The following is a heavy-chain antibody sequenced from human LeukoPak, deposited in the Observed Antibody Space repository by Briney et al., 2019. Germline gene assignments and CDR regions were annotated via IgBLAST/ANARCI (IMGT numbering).Heavy chain of an antibody. V-gene: IGHV3-23*01. J-gene: IGHJ6*02. CDR3: AKNLYCGGGSCYPSALGMDV. D-gene: IGHD2-15*01. CDR1: GFTFSSYA. CDR2: ISGSGNRT. Sequence: PGGSLRLSCAASGFTFSSYAMSWVRQAPGKGLEWVSSISGSGNRTYYADSVKGRFTTSRDNSKNTLFLQMNSLRAEDTAVYYCAKNLYCGGGSCYPSALGMDVWGQGTTVTVSS.